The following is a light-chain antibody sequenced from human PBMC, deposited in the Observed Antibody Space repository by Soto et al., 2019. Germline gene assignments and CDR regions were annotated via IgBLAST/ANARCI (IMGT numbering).Light chain of an antibody. V-gene: IGLV2-14*03. CDR1: SSDVGAFNS. CDR3: SSYTSRNTWV. J-gene: IGLJ3*02. CDR2: DVT. Sequence: QSVLTQPASVSGSPGQSITISCTGSSSDVGAFNSVSWYQQHPGKAPKLIIHDVTNRPSGVSNRFSASKSGNTASLTISGLQAEDEADYYCSSYTSRNTWVFGGGTKVTVL.